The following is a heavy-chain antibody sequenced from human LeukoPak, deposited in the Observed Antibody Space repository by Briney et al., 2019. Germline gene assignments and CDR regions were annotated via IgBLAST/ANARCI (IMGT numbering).Heavy chain of an antibody. V-gene: IGHV4-4*02. CDR1: GGSISSSNW. Sequence: SETLSLTCAVSGGSISSSNWWSWVRQPPGKGLEWIGEIYHSGSTNYNPSLKSRVTISVDKSKNQFSLKLSSVTAADTAVYYCVRAHRETYYYGSGSYFSWGQGTLVTVSS. J-gene: IGHJ5*02. CDR3: VRAHRETYYYGSGSYFS. D-gene: IGHD3-10*01. CDR2: IYHSGST.